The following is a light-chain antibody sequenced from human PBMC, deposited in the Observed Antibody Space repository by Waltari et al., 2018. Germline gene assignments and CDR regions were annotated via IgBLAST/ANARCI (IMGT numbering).Light chain of an antibody. CDR2: AAP. Sequence: DVQMTQSPSSLSASIGDRVTITCRASQDISNYLAWFQQKPRKAPKSLIYAAPSLQSGVPSRFSGSGSGTDVTLTFSSLQPEDFATYYRQQYNIFPPAFGPGNRGEIK. V-gene: IGKV1-16*01. CDR1: QDISNY. J-gene: IGKJ3*01. CDR3: QQYNIFPPA.